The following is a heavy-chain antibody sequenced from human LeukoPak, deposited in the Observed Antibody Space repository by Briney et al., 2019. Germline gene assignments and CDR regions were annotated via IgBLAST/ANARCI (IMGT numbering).Heavy chain of an antibody. Sequence: GGSLRLSCAASGFTFSSNWMHWVRQAPGKGLVWVSRIKSDGSSTSYADSVKGRFTISRDNAKNTLYLQMNSLRADDTAVYYCARDLFTEGEDYWGQGTLVTVSS. CDR3: ARDLFTEGEDY. V-gene: IGHV3-74*01. CDR1: GFTFSSNW. J-gene: IGHJ4*02. CDR2: IKSDGSST. D-gene: IGHD3-16*01.